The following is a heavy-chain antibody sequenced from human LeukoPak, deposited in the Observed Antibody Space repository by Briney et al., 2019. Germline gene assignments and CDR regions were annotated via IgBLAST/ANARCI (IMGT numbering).Heavy chain of an antibody. CDR2: IYYSGST. D-gene: IGHD6-13*01. CDR1: GGSFSNYY. CDR3: ARQSRGAAAACDY. Sequence: SEPLSLTCTVSGGSFSNYYWSWIRQPPGKGLEWIGYIYYSGSTIYNPSLKSRVTISVDTSKNQFSLKLRSVTAADTARYYCARQSRGAAAACDYWGQGTLVTVSS. J-gene: IGHJ4*02. V-gene: IGHV4-59*01.